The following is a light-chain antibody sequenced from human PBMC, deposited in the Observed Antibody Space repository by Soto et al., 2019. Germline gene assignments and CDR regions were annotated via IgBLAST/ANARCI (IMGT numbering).Light chain of an antibody. V-gene: IGLV2-14*01. Sequence: QSALTQPASVSGSPGQSITISCTGTSSDVGGYNYVSWYQQHPGKAPKLMIYDVSNRPSGVSNRFSGSKSGNTASLTISGLQADDEAYYYCSSYTSSSVVFGGGTKLTVL. CDR3: SSYTSSSVV. CDR2: DVS. J-gene: IGLJ2*01. CDR1: SSDVGGYNY.